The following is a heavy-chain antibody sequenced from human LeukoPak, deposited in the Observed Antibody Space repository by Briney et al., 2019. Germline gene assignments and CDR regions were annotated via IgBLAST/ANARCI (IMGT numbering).Heavy chain of an antibody. V-gene: IGHV1-18*01. CDR2: ISAYNGNT. D-gene: IGHD5-18*01. J-gene: IGHJ4*02. CDR3: AREGDTAMVRNFDY. Sequence: ASVKASCKASGGTFSSYAISWVRQAPGQGLEWMGWISAYNGNTNYAQKLQGRVTMTTDTSTSTAYMELRSLRSDDTAVYYCAREGDTAMVRNFDYWGQGTLVTVSS. CDR1: GGTFSSYA.